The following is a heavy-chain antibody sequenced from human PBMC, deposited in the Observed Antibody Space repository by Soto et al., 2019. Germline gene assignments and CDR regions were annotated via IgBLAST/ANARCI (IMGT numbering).Heavy chain of an antibody. V-gene: IGHV4-34*01. CDR1: GGSFSDFY. J-gene: IGHJ4*02. CDR2: INHSGST. CDR3: GPRGAVADPRGY. Sequence: QVQLQQWGAGLLKPSETLSLTCAVYGGSFSDFYWTWIRQPPGKGLEWIGEINHSGSTNYNPSLKSRVAISVDTSKNQFSLNLTSVTAADTAVYYCGPRGAVADPRGYWGQGTLVTVSP. D-gene: IGHD6-19*01.